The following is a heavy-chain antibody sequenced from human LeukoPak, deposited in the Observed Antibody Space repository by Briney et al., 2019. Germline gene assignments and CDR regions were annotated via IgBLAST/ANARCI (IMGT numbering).Heavy chain of an antibody. J-gene: IGHJ6*02. D-gene: IGHD3-9*01. Sequence: SVKVSCKASGGTFSSYAISWVRQAPGQGLEWMGGIIPIFGTANYAQKFQGRVTITTDESTSTAYMELSSLRSEDTAVYYCARDLQLRYFDWLFYGMDVWGQGTTVTVSS. CDR3: ARDLQLRYFDWLFYGMDV. V-gene: IGHV1-69*05. CDR1: GGTFSSYA. CDR2: IIPIFGTA.